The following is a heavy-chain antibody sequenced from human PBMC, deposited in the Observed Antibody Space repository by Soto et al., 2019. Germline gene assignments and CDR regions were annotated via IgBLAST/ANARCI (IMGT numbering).Heavy chain of an antibody. Sequence: ASVKVSCKASGFTFTSSAVQLVRQARGQRLEWIGWIVVGSGNTNYAQKFQERVTITRDMSTSTAYMELSSLRSEDTAVYYCAASRPSRYYDSSGYYGVYYYYGMDVWGQGTTVTVSS. V-gene: IGHV1-58*01. CDR2: IVVGSGNT. D-gene: IGHD3-22*01. CDR3: AASRPSRYYDSSGYYGVYYYYGMDV. J-gene: IGHJ6*02. CDR1: GFTFTSSA.